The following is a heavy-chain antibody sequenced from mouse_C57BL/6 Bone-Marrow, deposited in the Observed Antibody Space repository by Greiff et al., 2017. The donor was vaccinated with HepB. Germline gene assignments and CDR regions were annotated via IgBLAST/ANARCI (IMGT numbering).Heavy chain of an antibody. CDR1: GYTFTDYN. CDR2: INPNNGGT. Sequence: VQLQQSGPELVKPGASVKMSCKASGYTFTDYNMHWVKQSHGKSLEWIGYINPNNGGTSYNQKFKGKATLTVNESSSTAYMELRSLTSEDSAVYYCAATAQAHFDYWGQGTTLTVSS. CDR3: AATAQAHFDY. J-gene: IGHJ2*01. V-gene: IGHV1-22*01. D-gene: IGHD3-2*02.